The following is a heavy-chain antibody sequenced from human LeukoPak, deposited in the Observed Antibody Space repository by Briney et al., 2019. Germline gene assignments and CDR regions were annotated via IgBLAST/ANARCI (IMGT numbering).Heavy chain of an antibody. CDR2: IYYSGST. V-gene: IGHV4-39*01. Sequence: PSQTLSLTCTVSGGSISSGSYYWGWIRQPPGKGLEWIGSIYYSGSTYYNPSLKSRVTISVDTSKNQFSLKLSSVTAADTAVYYCPISYYDSSGYYAALGYWGQGTLVTVSS. J-gene: IGHJ4*02. CDR3: PISYYDSSGYYAALGY. CDR1: GGSISSGSYY. D-gene: IGHD3-22*01.